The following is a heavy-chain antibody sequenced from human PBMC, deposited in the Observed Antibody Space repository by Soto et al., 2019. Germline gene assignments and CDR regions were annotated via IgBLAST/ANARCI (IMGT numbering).Heavy chain of an antibody. CDR2: ISYSGST. CDR3: ARRSYYDSTGYWAI. D-gene: IGHD3-22*01. CDR1: GGSIRDVGYY. V-gene: IGHV4-39*07. Sequence: PSETLSLTCTVSGGSIRDVGYYWGWIRQSPEKGLEWIASISYSGSTYYNPSLKSRVTISRDKSKSQFSLKLSSVTAADTAAYFCARRSYYDSTGYWAIWGQGTLVTVSS. J-gene: IGHJ4*02.